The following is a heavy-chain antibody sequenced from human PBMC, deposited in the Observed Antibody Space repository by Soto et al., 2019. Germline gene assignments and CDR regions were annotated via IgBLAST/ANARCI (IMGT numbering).Heavy chain of an antibody. CDR1: GFAFNNYG. V-gene: IGHV3-21*01. D-gene: IGHD2-2*01. CDR2: ISKSDYT. CDR3: AREDSIIIPAVSDF. Sequence: GSLRLSCTVSGFAFNNYGINWVRQAPGKGLEWVSSISKSDYTYYSDSVKGRFTISRDNAKNSVSLQMNTLRVEDTAVYYCAREDSIIIPAVSDFWGQGTLVTVSS. J-gene: IGHJ4*02.